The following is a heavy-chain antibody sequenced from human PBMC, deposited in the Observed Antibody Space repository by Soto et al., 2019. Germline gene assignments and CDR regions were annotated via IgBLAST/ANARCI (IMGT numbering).Heavy chain of an antibody. CDR3: AKPGSSGWRPMGAFDS. J-gene: IGHJ3*02. CDR1: GFTFSSYA. CDR2: ISGSGGST. D-gene: IGHD6-19*01. Sequence: GGSLRLSCAASGFTFSSYAMSWVRQAPGKGLEWVSAISGSGGSTYYADSVKGRFTISRDNSKNTLYLQMNSLRAEDTAVYYCAKPGSSGWRPMGAFDSWGQGTMVTVSS. V-gene: IGHV3-23*01.